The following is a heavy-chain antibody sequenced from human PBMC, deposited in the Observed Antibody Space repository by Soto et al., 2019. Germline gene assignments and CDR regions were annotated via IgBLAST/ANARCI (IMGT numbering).Heavy chain of an antibody. J-gene: IGHJ4*02. CDR1: XXXXXXXX. D-gene: IGHD3-22*01. Sequence: QVRLQESGPGLVTSSETLSLTCTVSXXXXXXXXXXXXRXXXXXGLGWVGYIYYAGTTTYNPSLKGRXXIXXXXSXNQXXXXXXXVXXXDXAVYYCAXLGRYYQAFDSWGQGTLVTVSS. CDR3: AXLGRYYQAFDS. CDR2: IYYAGTT. V-gene: IGHV4-59*08.